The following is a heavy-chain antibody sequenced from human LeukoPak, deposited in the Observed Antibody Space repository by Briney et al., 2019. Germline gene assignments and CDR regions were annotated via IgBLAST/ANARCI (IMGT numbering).Heavy chain of an antibody. V-gene: IGHV3-23*01. J-gene: IGHJ4*02. CDR3: AKGQNWGSVYFDY. CDR1: GFTFSSYA. CDR2: ISADATNV. Sequence: GGSLRLSCAASGFTFSSYAMSWVRQAPGKGLEWVSAISADATNVLYADSVKGRLTISRDNSKNTLHLQINSLRAEDTAIYYCAKGQNWGSVYFDYWGQGTLATVSS. D-gene: IGHD7-27*01.